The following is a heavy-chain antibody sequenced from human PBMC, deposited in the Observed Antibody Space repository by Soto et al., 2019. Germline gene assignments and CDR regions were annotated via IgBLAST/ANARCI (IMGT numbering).Heavy chain of an antibody. Sequence: GGSLRLSCAASGFTFSSYAMHWVRQAPGKGLEYVSAISSNGGSTYYANSVKGRFTISRDNSKNTLYLQMGSLRAEDMAVYYCAREGQQWVQGTLVTVS. CDR3: AREGQQ. V-gene: IGHV3-64*01. CDR2: ISSNGGST. J-gene: IGHJ1*01. CDR1: GFTFSSYA.